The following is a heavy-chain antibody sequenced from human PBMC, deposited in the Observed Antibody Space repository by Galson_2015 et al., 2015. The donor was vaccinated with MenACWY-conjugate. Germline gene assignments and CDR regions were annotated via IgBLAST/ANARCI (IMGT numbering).Heavy chain of an antibody. Sequence: SLRLSCAASGFPLRNYALHWVRQAPGKGLEWVAMTHYDEDNEDYVDSVKGRFSISRDNSKSTLYLAMNSLRSDDTAVYYCAAGGGTTVGTSFWYFDLWGRGTLVTVSS. V-gene: IGHV3-30*02. CDR1: GFPLRNYA. D-gene: IGHD1-1*01. J-gene: IGHJ2*01. CDR3: AAGGGTTVGTSFWYFDL. CDR2: THYDEDNE.